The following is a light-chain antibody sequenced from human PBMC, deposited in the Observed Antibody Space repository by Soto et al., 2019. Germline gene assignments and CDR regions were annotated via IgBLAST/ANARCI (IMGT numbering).Light chain of an antibody. V-gene: IGKV3-11*01. CDR2: DAS. Sequence: EIVLTQSPATQSLAPGERATLSCRASQSVSGCLAWYQQKPGQAPRLLIFDASNRATGIPARFSGSGSGTDFTLTISSLEPEYFAIYYCQQRCNWPPVTFGGGTKVDI. J-gene: IGKJ4*01. CDR1: QSVSGC. CDR3: QQRCNWPPVT.